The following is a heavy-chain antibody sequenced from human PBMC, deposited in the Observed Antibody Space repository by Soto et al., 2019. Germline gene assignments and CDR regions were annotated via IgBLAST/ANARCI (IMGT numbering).Heavy chain of an antibody. V-gene: IGHV1-69*01. Sequence: QVQLVQSGAEVKKPGSSVKVSCKASGGTFSSYAISWVRQAPGQGLEWMGGIIPIFGTANYAQKFQGRVTITADESTSTAYMELSSLRSEDTAVYYCAKRITMVLGFTIMVYAFDIWGQGTMVTVSS. D-gene: IGHD3-10*01. CDR1: GGTFSSYA. CDR3: AKRITMVLGFTIMVYAFDI. J-gene: IGHJ3*02. CDR2: IIPIFGTA.